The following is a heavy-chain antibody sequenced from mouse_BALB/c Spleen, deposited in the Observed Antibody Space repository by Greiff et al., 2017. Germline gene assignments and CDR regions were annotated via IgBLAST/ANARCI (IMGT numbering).Heavy chain of an antibody. D-gene: IGHD2-1*01. CDR2: IWSGGST. V-gene: IGHV2-2*02. Sequence: VQRVESGPGLVQPSQSLSITCTVSGFSLTSYGVHWVRQSPGKGLEWLGVIWSGGSTDYNAAFISRLSISKDNSKSQVFFKMNSLQANDTAIYYCARNYGNYGYFDVWGAGTTVTVSS. CDR3: ARNYGNYGYFDV. CDR1: GFSLTSYG. J-gene: IGHJ1*01.